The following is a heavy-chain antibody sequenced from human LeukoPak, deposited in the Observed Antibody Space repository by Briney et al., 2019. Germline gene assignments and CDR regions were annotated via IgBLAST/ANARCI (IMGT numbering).Heavy chain of an antibody. D-gene: IGHD3-16*02. CDR2: IKQDGSEK. Sequence: GGSLRLSCAASGFTFSSYWMSWVRQAPGKGLEWVANIKQDGSEKYYVDSLKGRFTISRDNAKNSLYLQMNSLRAEDTAVYYCARGYISPRMNWFDPWGQGALVTVSS. J-gene: IGHJ5*02. CDR1: GFTFSSYW. CDR3: ARGYISPRMNWFDP. V-gene: IGHV3-7*05.